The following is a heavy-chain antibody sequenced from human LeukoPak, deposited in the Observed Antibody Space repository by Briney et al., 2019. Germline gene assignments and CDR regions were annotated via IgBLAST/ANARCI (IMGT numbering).Heavy chain of an antibody. Sequence: GGSLRLSCAASGFTFSSYGMHWVRQAPGKGLEWVAVISYYGSNKYYADSVKGRFTISRDNSKNTLYLQMNSLRAEDTAVYYCAKDLGYCSGGSCYRFDYWGQGTLVTVSS. J-gene: IGHJ4*02. CDR2: ISYYGSNK. D-gene: IGHD2-15*01. V-gene: IGHV3-30*18. CDR1: GFTFSSYG. CDR3: AKDLGYCSGGSCYRFDY.